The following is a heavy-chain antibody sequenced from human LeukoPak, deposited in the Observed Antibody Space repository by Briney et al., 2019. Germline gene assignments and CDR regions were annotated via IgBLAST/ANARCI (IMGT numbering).Heavy chain of an antibody. CDR2: IKQDGSEK. V-gene: IGHV3-7*01. CDR1: GFTFSNYW. Sequence: GGSLRLSCAASGFTFSNYWMSRVRQAPGKGLEWVANIKQDGSEKDYVDFMKGRFTISRGNAKNSVYLQVNSLRAEDTAVYYCARENWNYAYRAAFDIWGQGTMVTVSS. D-gene: IGHD1-7*01. J-gene: IGHJ3*02. CDR3: ARENWNYAYRAAFDI.